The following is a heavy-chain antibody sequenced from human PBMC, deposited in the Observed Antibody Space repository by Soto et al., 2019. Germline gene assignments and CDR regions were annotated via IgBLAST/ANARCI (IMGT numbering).Heavy chain of an antibody. J-gene: IGHJ5*02. CDR3: AKYMARGSGSRNNWFDP. CDR1: GFTFSSYA. CDR2: ISGSGGST. Sequence: EVQLLESGGGLVQPGGSLRLSCAASGFTFSSYAMSWVRQAPGKGLEWVSAISGSGGSTYYADSVKGRFTISRDNTKNTLYLQMNSLRAADTAVYYCAKYMARGSGSRNNWFDPWGQGTLVTVSS. V-gene: IGHV3-23*01. D-gene: IGHD3-10*01.